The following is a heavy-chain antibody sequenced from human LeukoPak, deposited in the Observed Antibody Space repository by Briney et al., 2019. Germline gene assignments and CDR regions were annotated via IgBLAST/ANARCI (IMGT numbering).Heavy chain of an antibody. CDR1: GFTFGTYW. V-gene: IGHV3-7*04. CDR2: IKRDGSDK. J-gene: IGHJ3*01. D-gene: IGHD1-26*01. Sequence: GGSLRLSCKASGFTFGTYWMSWFRQAPGKGLEWVANIKRDGSDKHYTDSVEGRFTISRDNAKNLLFLQMFSLRGDDTAVYYCTRDTTPLDRVDAYDVWGQGTMVTVSS. CDR3: TRDTTPLDRVDAYDV.